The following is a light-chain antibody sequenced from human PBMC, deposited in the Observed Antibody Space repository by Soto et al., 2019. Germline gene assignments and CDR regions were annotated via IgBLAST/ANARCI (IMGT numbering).Light chain of an antibody. CDR1: SSNIGSNT. CDR2: SNN. V-gene: IGLV1-44*01. Sequence: QSVLTQPRSASGTPGQRVTISCSGSSSNIGSNTVNWYQQLPGTAPKLLIYSNNQRPSGVPDRFSGSKSGTSASLAISGLQSEDEADYYCAAWDDSLNAVVFGGGTKLTVL. CDR3: AAWDDSLNAVV. J-gene: IGLJ2*01.